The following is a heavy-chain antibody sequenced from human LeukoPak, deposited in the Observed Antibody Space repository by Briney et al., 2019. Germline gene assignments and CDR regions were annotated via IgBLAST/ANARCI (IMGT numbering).Heavy chain of an antibody. J-gene: IGHJ4*02. V-gene: IGHV4-34*01. CDR2: INHSGST. CDR3: ARDSSGFDY. CDR1: GGSFSGYY. Sequence: PSETLSLTCAVYGGSFSGYYWRWIGQPPGKGLEWRGEINHSGSTNYNPSLKSRVTISVEKYKKQFALELSSVTAADTAVYYCARDSSGFDYWGQGTLVTVSS. D-gene: IGHD3-22*01.